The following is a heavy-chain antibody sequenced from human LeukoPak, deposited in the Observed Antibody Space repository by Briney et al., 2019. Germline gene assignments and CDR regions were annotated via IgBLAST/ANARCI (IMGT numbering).Heavy chain of an antibody. V-gene: IGHV3-53*01. Sequence: GGSLRLSCAASGFTVSSNYMSWVRQAPGKGLEWVAVIYSGGSTYYADSVEGRFTISRDNSKNTLYLQMNSLRAEDTAVYYCASIQQLVGSEYFQHWGQGTLVTVSS. CDR2: IYSGGST. CDR1: GFTVSSNY. CDR3: ASIQQLVGSEYFQH. D-gene: IGHD6-13*01. J-gene: IGHJ1*01.